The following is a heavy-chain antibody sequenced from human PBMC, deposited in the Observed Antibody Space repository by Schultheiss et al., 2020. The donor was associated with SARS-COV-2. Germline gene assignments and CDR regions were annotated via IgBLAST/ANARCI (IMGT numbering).Heavy chain of an antibody. J-gene: IGHJ4*02. D-gene: IGHD3-10*01. CDR1: GGTFSSYA. Sequence: ASVKVSCKASGGTFSSYAISWVRQAPGQGLEWMGWINPNSGGTNYAQKFQGWVTMTRDTSISTAYMELSRLRSDDTAVYYCASSGGSGSYYGSNWGQGTLVTVSS. CDR3: ASSGGSGSYYGSN. CDR2: INPNSGGT. V-gene: IGHV1-2*04.